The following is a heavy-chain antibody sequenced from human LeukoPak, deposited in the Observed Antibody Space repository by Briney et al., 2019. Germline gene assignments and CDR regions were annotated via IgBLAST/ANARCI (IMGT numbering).Heavy chain of an antibody. J-gene: IGHJ4*02. V-gene: IGHV4-59*08. CDR1: GGSISSYY. CDR2: IYYSGST. CDR3: VASSFSHIYGLGVW. Sequence: PSETLSLTCSVSGGSISSYYWSWIRQPPGKGLEWIGNIYYSGSTNYNPSLKSRVTISLDTSKSQFSLQLSSVTAADTAVYYCVASSFSHIYGLGVWWGQGTLVTVSS. D-gene: IGHD2/OR15-2a*01.